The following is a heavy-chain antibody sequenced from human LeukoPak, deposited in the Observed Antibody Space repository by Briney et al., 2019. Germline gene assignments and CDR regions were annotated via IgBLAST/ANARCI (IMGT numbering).Heavy chain of an antibody. CDR3: ARDRAGLGLLDF. CDR1: GGPISSGGYS. CDR2: IFQSGSP. J-gene: IGHJ3*01. Sequence: SQTLSLTCAVSGGPISSGGYSWAWLRQPPGKGLEWIGYIFQSGSPSYNPSLRSRVTISVDTSWNQFSLKLNSVTAADTAMYYCARDRAGLGLLDFWGPGTMVTVSS. V-gene: IGHV4-30-2*01. D-gene: IGHD1-26*01.